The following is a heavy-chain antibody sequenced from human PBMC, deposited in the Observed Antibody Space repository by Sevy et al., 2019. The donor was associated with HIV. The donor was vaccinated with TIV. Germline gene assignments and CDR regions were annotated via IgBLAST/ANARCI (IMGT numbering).Heavy chain of an antibody. CDR1: GGSISSSSYY. V-gene: IGHV4-39*01. CDR2: IYYSGSN. D-gene: IGHD3-3*01. CDR3: ARQGYDFWSGYYSYGMDV. J-gene: IGHJ6*02. Sequence: SETLSLTCTVSGGSISSSSYYWGWIRQPPGKGLEWIGSIYYSGSNYYNPSLRSRVTISVDTSKNQFSLKLSTVTAADTDVYYCARQGYDFWSGYYSYGMDVWGQGTTVTVSS.